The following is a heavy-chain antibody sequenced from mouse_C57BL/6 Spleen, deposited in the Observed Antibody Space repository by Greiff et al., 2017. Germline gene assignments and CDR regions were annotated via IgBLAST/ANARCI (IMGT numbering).Heavy chain of an antibody. Sequence: VQLQQSGAELVRPGSSVKLSCKASGYTFTSYWMDWVKQRPGQGLEWIGNIYPSDSETHYNQKFKDKATLTVDKSSSTAYMQLSSLTSEDSAVAYCARTGSYYAMDYWGQGTSVTVSS. V-gene: IGHV1-61*01. D-gene: IGHD4-1*01. CDR1: GYTFTSYW. CDR2: IYPSDSET. J-gene: IGHJ4*01. CDR3: ARTGSYYAMDY.